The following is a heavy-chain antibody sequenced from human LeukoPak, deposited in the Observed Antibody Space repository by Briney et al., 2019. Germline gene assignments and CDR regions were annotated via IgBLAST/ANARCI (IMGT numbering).Heavy chain of an antibody. Sequence: GGSLRLSCAASGFTFSSYAMHWVRQAPGKGLEWVAAISYDGSNKYYADSVKGRFTISRDISKNTVYLQMNSLRVEDTAVYYCAKDFYWAFDYWGQGTLVTVSS. CDR3: AKDFYWAFDY. J-gene: IGHJ4*02. V-gene: IGHV3-30*04. CDR1: GFTFSSYA. CDR2: ISYDGSNK. D-gene: IGHD2-8*02.